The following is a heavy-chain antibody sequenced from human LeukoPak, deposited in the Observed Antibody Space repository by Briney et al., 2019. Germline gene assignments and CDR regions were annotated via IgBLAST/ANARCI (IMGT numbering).Heavy chain of an antibody. CDR1: ELTFSRYA. D-gene: IGHD3-9*01. CDR2: ISGSGGST. CDR3: LTGYYLDY. V-gene: IGHV3-23*01. Sequence: GGSLRLSCAASELTFSRYAMSWVRQDPGKGLEWVSAISGSGGSTYYADSVKGRFTISRDNSKNTLYLQMNIFCVKQKTVYEILTGYYLDYWGQGTLVTVSS. J-gene: IGHJ4*02.